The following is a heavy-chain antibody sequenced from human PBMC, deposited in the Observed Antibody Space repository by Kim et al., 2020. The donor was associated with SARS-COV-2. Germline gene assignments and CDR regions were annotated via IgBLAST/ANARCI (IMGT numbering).Heavy chain of an antibody. CDR3: ARGGDDYDFWSGYPDY. CDR1: GFTVSSNY. J-gene: IGHJ4*02. V-gene: IGHV3-66*01. D-gene: IGHD3-3*01. CDR2: IYSGGST. Sequence: GGSLRLSCAASGFTVSSNYMSWVRQAPGKGLEWVSVIYSGGSTYYADSVKGRFTISRDNSKNTLYLQMNSLRAEDTAVYYCARGGDDYDFWSGYPDYWGQGTLVTVSS.